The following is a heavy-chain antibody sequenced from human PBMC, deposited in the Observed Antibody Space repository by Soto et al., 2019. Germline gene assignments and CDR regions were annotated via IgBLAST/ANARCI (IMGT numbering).Heavy chain of an antibody. CDR2: ISASDGRT. J-gene: IGHJ4*02. D-gene: IGHD3-10*01. CDR1: GYAFSFG. V-gene: IGHV1-18*01. CDR3: ATYGLGSASYYRFYN. Sequence: SVKVSCKASGYAFSFGFSWVRQAPGQGLEWMGWISASDGRTNSGQKFRGRMSLTTDTSTNTAYLDLLSLTSDDTAVYFCATYGLGSASYYRFYNWGQGPLVSVS.